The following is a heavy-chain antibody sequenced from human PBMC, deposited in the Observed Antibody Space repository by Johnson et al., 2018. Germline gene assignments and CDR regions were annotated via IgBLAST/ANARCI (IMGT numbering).Heavy chain of an antibody. CDR1: GFTLSRYG. D-gene: IGHD2-2*03. CDR2: LTGSSPTI. J-gene: IGHJ3*02. CDR3: VRDGYATGRNDAFDT. Sequence: VQLVQSGGGLVQPGGSLRLSCAASGFTLSRYGMNWVRQAPGKGLEWVSHLTGSSPTIYYADSVKGRFTASRDNAKNSRYLQMSRLRAEDTAVSYCVRDGYATGRNDAFDTWGQGTMVTVSS. V-gene: IGHV3-48*01.